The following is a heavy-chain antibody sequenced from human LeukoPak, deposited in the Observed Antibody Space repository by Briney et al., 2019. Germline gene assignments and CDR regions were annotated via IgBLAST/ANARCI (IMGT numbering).Heavy chain of an antibody. V-gene: IGHV5-51*01. CDR1: GYSFTTYW. D-gene: IGHD3-10*01. Sequence: KTGESLKISCQGSGYSFTTYWVGWVRQMPGKGLEWMGVIFPGDSDTRYSPSFQGQVTISADKSISTAYLQWSSLKASDTAMYYCARARHGVYGMDVWGQGTTVTVSS. CDR3: ARARHGVYGMDV. CDR2: IFPGDSDT. J-gene: IGHJ6*02.